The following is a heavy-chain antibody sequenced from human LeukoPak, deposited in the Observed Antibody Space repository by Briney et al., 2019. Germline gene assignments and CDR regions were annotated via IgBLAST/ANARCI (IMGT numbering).Heavy chain of an antibody. CDR2: ISSSSSYI. D-gene: IGHD3-22*01. V-gene: IGHV3-21*01. CDR1: GFRFSSYG. J-gene: IGHJ3*02. CDR3: ARPKGGYYYDSSGSDAFDI. Sequence: GGTLRLSCAASGFRFSSYGMSWVRQAPGKGLEWVSSISSSSSYIYYADSVKGRFTISRDNAKNSLYLQMNSLRAEDTAVYYCARPKGGYYYDSSGSDAFDIWGQGTMVTVSS.